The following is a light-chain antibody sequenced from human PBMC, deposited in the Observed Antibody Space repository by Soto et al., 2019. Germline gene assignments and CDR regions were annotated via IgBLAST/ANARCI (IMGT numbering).Light chain of an antibody. CDR3: QQYNNWPRT. CDR1: QSISNN. V-gene: IGKV3-15*01. Sequence: EIVMTQSPATLSVSPGERATLSCRASQSISNNLAWYQQQPGQTPRLLIYGASTTATGIPARFSGSGSGTDFTLTISSLEPEDFAVYYCQQYNNWPRTFGQGTKVDIK. CDR2: GAS. J-gene: IGKJ1*01.